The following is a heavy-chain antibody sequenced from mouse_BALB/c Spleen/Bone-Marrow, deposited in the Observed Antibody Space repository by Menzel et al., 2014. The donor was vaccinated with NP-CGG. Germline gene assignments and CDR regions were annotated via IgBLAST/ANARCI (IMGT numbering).Heavy chain of an antibody. V-gene: IGHV3-2*02. J-gene: IGHJ2*01. CDR3: ARWNGDYYFDY. CDR1: GYSITSDYA. Sequence: VQLQQSGPGLVKPSQSLSLTCTVTGYSITSDYAWNWIRQFPGNKLEWMGYISYSGSTSYNPSLKSRISITRDTSKNQFFLQLNSVTTGDTATYYCARWNGDYYFDYWGQGTTLTVSS. CDR2: ISYSGST. D-gene: IGHD2-13*01.